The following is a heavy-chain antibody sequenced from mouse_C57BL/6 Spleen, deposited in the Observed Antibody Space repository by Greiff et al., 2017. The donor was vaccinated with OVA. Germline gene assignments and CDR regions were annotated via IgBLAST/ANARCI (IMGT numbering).Heavy chain of an antibody. J-gene: IGHJ3*01. Sequence: QVQLQQPGAELVKPGASVKLSCKASGYTFTSYWMHWVKQRPGQGLEWIGMIHPNSGSTNYNEKFKSKATLTVDKSSSTAYMQLSSLTSEDSAVYYCARGGMGGYYLFAYWGQGTLVTVSA. CDR1: GYTFTSYW. D-gene: IGHD2-3*01. CDR3: ARGGMGGYYLFAY. CDR2: IHPNSGST. V-gene: IGHV1-64*01.